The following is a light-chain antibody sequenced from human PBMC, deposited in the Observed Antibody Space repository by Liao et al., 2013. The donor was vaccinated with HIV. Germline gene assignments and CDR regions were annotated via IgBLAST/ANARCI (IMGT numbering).Light chain of an antibody. CDR3: QVWDSNSDHPYV. CDR2: HDT. V-gene: IGLV3-21*01. Sequence: SYVLTQPPSVSVAPGKTARITCGGDDFGTKRVHWYQQKPGQAPVLVISHDTGRPSGIPERFSGSNSGNTATLSISRVEAGDEADYYCQVWDSNSDHPYVFGTGTRVTVL. J-gene: IGLJ1*01. CDR1: DFGTKR.